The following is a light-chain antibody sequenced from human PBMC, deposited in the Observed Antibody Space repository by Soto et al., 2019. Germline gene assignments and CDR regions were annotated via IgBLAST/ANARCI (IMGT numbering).Light chain of an antibody. J-gene: IGLJ2*01. CDR1: SSNIGNNY. V-gene: IGLV1-51*01. Sequence: QSVLTQPPSVSADPGQKVTISCSGRSSNIGNNYVFWYQQLPGTAPKLLIYDNDKRPAGIPDRFSGSKSGTSATLGITGLQTGYEADYYCATWDRSLSVGVFGGGTKLTVL. CDR3: ATWDRSLSVGV. CDR2: DND.